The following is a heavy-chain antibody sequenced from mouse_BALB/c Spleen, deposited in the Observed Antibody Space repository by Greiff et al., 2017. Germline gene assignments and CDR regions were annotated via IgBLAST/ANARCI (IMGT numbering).Heavy chain of an antibody. V-gene: IGHV2-4-1*01. CDR1: GFSLTSYG. CDR3: ARNKGDYDGAWFAY. J-gene: IGHJ3*01. D-gene: IGHD2-4*01. CDR2: IWSGGST. Sequence: QVQLKESGPGLVQPSQSLSITCTVSGFSLTSYGVHWVRQSPGKGLEWLGVIWSGGSTDYNAAFISRLSISKDNSKSQVFFKMNSLQADDTAIYYCARNKGDYDGAWFAYWGQGTLVTVSA.